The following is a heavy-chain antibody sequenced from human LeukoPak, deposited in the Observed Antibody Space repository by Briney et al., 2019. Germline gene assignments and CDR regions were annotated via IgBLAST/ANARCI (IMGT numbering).Heavy chain of an antibody. V-gene: IGHV3-23*01. CDR1: GFTLSSYA. Sequence: GGSLRLSCAASGFTLSSYAMSWVRQAPGKGLEWVSAISGSGGSTYYADSVKGRFTISRDNSKNTLYLQMNSLRAEDTAVYYCAKVLGYYYDSSGYYPDYWGQGTLVTVSS. CDR3: AKVLGYYYDSSGYYPDY. J-gene: IGHJ4*02. CDR2: ISGSGGST. D-gene: IGHD3-22*01.